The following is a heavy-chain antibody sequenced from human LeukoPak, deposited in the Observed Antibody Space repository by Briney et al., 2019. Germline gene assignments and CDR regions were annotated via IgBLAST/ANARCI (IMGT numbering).Heavy chain of an antibody. J-gene: IGHJ4*02. CDR1: GFTFSSYA. Sequence: GGSLRLSCAASGFTFSSYAMNWVRQAPGKGLEWVSAISGGGDSTYYADSVRGRFTISRDNSKNTLYLQMNSLRAEDTAVYYCAKKSVPNTPPTFDYWGQGTLVTVSS. CDR2: ISGGGDST. CDR3: AKKSVPNTPPTFDY. V-gene: IGHV3-23*01. D-gene: IGHD2-2*02.